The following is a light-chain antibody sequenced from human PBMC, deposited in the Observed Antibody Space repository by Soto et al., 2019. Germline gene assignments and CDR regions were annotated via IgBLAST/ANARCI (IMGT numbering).Light chain of an antibody. CDR1: QSISSW. CDR2: ETS. J-gene: IGKJ1*01. CDR3: QQYNSYPWT. V-gene: IGKV1-5*03. Sequence: DIQMTQSPSTLSASVGDRVTITCRASQSISSWLAWYQQKPGKAPKLLIYETSSLESGVPSRFGGSGSGTEFTLTISSLQPDDFAIYYCQQYNSYPWTFGQGTKVDIK.